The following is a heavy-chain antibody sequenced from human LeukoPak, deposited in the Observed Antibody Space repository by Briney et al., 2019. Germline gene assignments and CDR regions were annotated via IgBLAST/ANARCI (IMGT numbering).Heavy chain of an antibody. CDR2: MNPNSGNT. V-gene: IGHV1-8*01. CDR1: GYTFTSYD. J-gene: IGHJ6*03. CDR3: ARSTEARYYYYMDV. Sequence: ASVKVSCKASGYTFTSYDINWVRQATGQGLGWMGWMNPNSGNTGYAQKFQGRVTMTRNTSISTAYMELSSLRSEDTAVYYCARSTEARYYYYMDVWGKGTTVTISS.